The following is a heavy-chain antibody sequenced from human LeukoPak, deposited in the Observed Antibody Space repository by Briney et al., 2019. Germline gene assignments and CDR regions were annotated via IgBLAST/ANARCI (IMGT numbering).Heavy chain of an antibody. CDR2: FYTSGTT. J-gene: IGHJ4*02. CDR1: GGSFTSDY. CDR3: ARCRHGNCDYFDY. Sequence: SETLSLTCTVSGGSFTSDYWSWIRQPAGKGLEWIGRFYTSGTTNYNPSLKSRVTMPADTSKNQFSLKLRSVTAADTAVYYCARCRHGNCDYFDYWGQGTLVTVSS. V-gene: IGHV4-4*07. D-gene: IGHD1-7*01.